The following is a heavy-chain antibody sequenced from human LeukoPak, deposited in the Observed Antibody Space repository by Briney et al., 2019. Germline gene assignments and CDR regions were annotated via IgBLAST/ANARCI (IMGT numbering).Heavy chain of an antibody. J-gene: IGHJ6*03. CDR2: IYTSGST. Sequence: SETLSLTCTVPGGSISSYYGSWIRHPPDKGLEWIGYIYTSGSTNYHPSLKSRVTISVDTSKNQFSLKLNSVTAADTAVYYCARLDRFGANYYYMDVWGKGTSVTVSS. CDR3: ARLDRFGANYYYMDV. D-gene: IGHD3-10*01. V-gene: IGHV4-4*09. CDR1: GGSISSYY.